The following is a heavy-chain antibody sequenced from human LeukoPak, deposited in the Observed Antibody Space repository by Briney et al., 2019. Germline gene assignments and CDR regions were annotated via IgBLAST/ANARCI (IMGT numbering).Heavy chain of an antibody. CDR1: GFIVSSNY. V-gene: IGHV3-53*05. D-gene: IGHD3-10*01. CDR3: AREGYYGSGSPPSLYFDY. Sequence: GGSLRLSCAASGFIVSSNYMSWVRQAPGGGREWVSVIDSGGSTYYADSVKGRFTISRDNSRSTLYLQMNSLRPEDTAIYYCAREGYYGSGSPPSLYFDYWGQGTLVTVSS. CDR2: IDSGGST. J-gene: IGHJ4*02.